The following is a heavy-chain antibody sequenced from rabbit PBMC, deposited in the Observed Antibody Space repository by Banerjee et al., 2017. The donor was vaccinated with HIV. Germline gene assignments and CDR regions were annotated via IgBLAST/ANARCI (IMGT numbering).Heavy chain of an antibody. Sequence: QEQLVESGGGLVQPGGSLKLSCKASGFDFSSYYDMCWVRQAPGKGLEWIGCIYTGGGTTYYASWAKGRFTISKTSSTTVTLQMTSLTAADTATYFCAREDGGVGGYDNNLWGQGTLVTVS. D-gene: IGHD1-1*01. CDR2: IYTGGGTT. CDR1: GFDFSSYYD. CDR3: AREDGGVGGYDNNL. J-gene: IGHJ4*01. V-gene: IGHV1S45*01.